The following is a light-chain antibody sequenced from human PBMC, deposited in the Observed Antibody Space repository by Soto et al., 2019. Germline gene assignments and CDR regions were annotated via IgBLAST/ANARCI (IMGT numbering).Light chain of an antibody. CDR3: QRYSRSPRT. Sequence: EIVLTQSPGTLSLSPGERATLSCRASQSVSSNYLAWYQQKPGQAPRLLIYGASNRATGIPDRFSGSGSETDFTLTISRLEPEDFAVYYCQRYSRSPRTFGQGTKVEIK. CDR2: GAS. J-gene: IGKJ1*01. V-gene: IGKV3-20*01. CDR1: QSVSSNY.